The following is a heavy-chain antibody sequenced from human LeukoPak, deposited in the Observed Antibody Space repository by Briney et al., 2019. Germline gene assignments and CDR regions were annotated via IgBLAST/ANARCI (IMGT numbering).Heavy chain of an antibody. CDR3: ARQYEGYGSGSYFNYYYYMDV. V-gene: IGHV4-61*02. J-gene: IGHJ6*03. CDR1: GGSITSTTYY. D-gene: IGHD3-10*01. CDR2: IYTSGIT. Sequence: SETLSLTCTVSGGSITSTTYYWSWIRQPAGKGPEWIGRIYTSGITAYNPSLKSRVTISVDTSKNQFSLKLSSVTAADTAVYYCARQYEGYGSGSYFNYYYYMDVWGKGTTVTISS.